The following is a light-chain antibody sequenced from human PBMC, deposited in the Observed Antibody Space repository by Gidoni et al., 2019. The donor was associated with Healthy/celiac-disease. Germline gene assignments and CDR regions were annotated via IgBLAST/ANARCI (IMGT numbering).Light chain of an antibody. V-gene: IGKV3-11*01. J-gene: IGKJ3*01. CDR1: QSVSSY. Sequence: EIVLTQSPATLSLSPGERATLSCRASQSVSSYLAWYQQKPGQAPRLLIYDASNRATGIPARFSGSGSGTDFTLTISSLEPEDFAVYYCQQRSNWPFTFRPWDQSGYQT. CDR3: QQRSNWPFT. CDR2: DAS.